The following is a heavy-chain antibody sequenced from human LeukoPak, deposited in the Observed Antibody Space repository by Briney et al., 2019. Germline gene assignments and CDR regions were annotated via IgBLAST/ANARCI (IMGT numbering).Heavy chain of an antibody. J-gene: IGHJ4*02. CDR2: IGSDSGGI. CDR1: GFTFGDFA. D-gene: IGHD6-13*01. CDR3: AKDRYSSRGGSDY. V-gene: IGHV3-23*01. Sequence: PGGSLRLSCAASGFTFGDFAMIWVRQAPGKGLEWVSVIGSDSGGIHYTDSVKGRFTISRDNSKNTLYLQMNSLRAEDTAVYYCAKDRYSSRGGSDYWGQGTLVTVSS.